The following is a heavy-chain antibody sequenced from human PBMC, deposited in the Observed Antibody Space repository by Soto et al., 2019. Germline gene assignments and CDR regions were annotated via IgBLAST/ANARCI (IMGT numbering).Heavy chain of an antibody. V-gene: IGHV4-39*01. CDR2: IYYSGST. CDR1: GDTRIRRRYY. Sequence: SVTLAVCCTVTGDTRIRRRYYLGWHRPPPGKGLEWIGSIYYSGSTYNNPSLKSRVSMSVDTSKNQFSLKLRSVTAADTALLYFARQPTSVVTERDFGEWCQGSLGTV. D-gene: IGHD2-15*01. J-gene: IGHJ1*01. CDR3: ARQPTSVVTERDFGE.